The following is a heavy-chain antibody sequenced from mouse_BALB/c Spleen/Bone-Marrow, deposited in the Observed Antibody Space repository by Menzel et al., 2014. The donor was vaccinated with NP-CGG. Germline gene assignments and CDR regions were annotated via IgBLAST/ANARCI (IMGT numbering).Heavy chain of an antibody. CDR1: GYTFTSYV. V-gene: IGHV1-14*01. CDR3: ARPGGSYVLYAMDY. D-gene: IGHD1-1*02. Sequence: VQLKHSGPELVKPGASVKMSCKASGYTFTSYVMHWVKQKPGQGLEWIGYINPYNDGTKYNEKFKGKATLTSDKSSSTAYMEHSSLTCEDSAVYYGARPGGSYVLYAMDYWGQGTSVTVSS. CDR2: INPYNDGT. J-gene: IGHJ4*01.